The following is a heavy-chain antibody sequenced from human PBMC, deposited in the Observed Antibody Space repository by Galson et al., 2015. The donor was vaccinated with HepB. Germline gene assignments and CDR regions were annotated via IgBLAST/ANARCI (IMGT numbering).Heavy chain of an antibody. CDR2: ISSNGGST. V-gene: IGHV3-64*02. Sequence: SLRLSCAASGFTFSSYAMHWVRQAPGKGLEYVSAISSNGGSTYYADSVKGRFTISRDNSKNTLYLQMGSLRAEDMAVYYCARGRGQWLDGSGFDPWGQGTLVTVSS. CDR3: ARGRGQWLDGSGFDP. D-gene: IGHD6-19*01. CDR1: GFTFSSYA. J-gene: IGHJ5*02.